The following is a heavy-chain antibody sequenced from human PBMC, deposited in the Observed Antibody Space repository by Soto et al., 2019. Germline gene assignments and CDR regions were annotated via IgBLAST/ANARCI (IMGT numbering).Heavy chain of an antibody. CDR3: ARVNSWVFDP. CDR1: SKYFCCFY. V-gene: IGHV4-34*01. CDR2: INHSGST. D-gene: IGHD2-21*01. J-gene: IGHJ5*02. Sequence: LTSADYSKYFCCFYGIWIRQPPGKGLEWIGEINHSGSTNYNPSLKSRVTISVDTSKNQFSLKLSSVTAADTAVYYCARVNSWVFDPWGQGTLVTVSS.